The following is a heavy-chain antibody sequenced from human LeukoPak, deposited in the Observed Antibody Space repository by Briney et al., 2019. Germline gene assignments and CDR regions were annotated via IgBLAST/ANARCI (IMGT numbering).Heavy chain of an antibody. J-gene: IGHJ4*02. V-gene: IGHV3-30-3*01. D-gene: IGHD6-19*01. CDR2: ISYDGSNK. Sequence: GRSLRLSCAASGFTFSSYAMHWVRQAPGKGLEGVAVISYDGSNKYYADSVKGRFTISRDNSKNTLYLQMNSLRAEDTAVYYCARGRAGPGSGWYLDYWGQGTLVTVSS. CDR1: GFTFSSYA. CDR3: ARGRAGPGSGWYLDY.